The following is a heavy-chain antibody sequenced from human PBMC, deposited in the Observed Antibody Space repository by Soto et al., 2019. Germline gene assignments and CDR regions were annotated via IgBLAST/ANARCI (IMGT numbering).Heavy chain of an antibody. CDR3: ARGTVGYIYSYGYREEGYYYYGMDV. J-gene: IGHJ6*02. V-gene: IGHV4-59*01. CDR1: GGSIRNYF. D-gene: IGHD5-18*01. Sequence: SETLSLTCTVSGGSIRNYFWTWIRQPPGKGLEWIGYIYYSGRTNYNPSLKSRVSISVDTSKNQFSLKLSSVTAADTAVYYCARGTVGYIYSYGYREEGYYYYGMDVWGQGTTVTVSS. CDR2: IYYSGRT.